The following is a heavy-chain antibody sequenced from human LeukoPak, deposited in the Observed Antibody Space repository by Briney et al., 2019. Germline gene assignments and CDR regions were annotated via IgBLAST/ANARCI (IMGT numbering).Heavy chain of an antibody. V-gene: IGHV3-33*06. CDR2: IWYDGSNK. J-gene: IGHJ4*02. Sequence: QPGRSLRLSCAASGFTFSSYGMHWVRQAPGKGLEWVAVIWYDGSNKYYADSVKGRSTISRDNSKNTLYLQMNSLRAEDTAVYYCAKVLVRLQKYYFDYWGQGTLVTVSS. CDR3: AKVLVRLQKYYFDY. CDR1: GFTFSSYG. D-gene: IGHD5-18*01.